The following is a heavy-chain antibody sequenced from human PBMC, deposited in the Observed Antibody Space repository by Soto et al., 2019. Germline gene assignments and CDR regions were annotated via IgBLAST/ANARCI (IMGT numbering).Heavy chain of an antibody. CDR2: ISAYNDNT. D-gene: IGHD2-15*01. V-gene: IGHV1-18*01. J-gene: IGHJ4*02. CDR3: ARGSHLIGGASLPFDY. CDR1: GYTFTSHG. Sequence: ASVKVSCKASGYTFTSHGINWVRQAPGQGLEWMGWISAYNDNTNSAQSLQGRVTLTTDTSTSTAYMELRNLRSDDTAVYYCARGSHLIGGASLPFDYWGQGTLVTVSS.